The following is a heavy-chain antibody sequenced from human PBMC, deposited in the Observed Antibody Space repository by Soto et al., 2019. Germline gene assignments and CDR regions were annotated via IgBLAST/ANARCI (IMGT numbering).Heavy chain of an antibody. CDR3: ARDEHAFDI. J-gene: IGHJ3*02. CDR2: IWYDGSNK. Sequence: QVQLVESGGGVVQPGRSLRLSCAASGFTFSSYGMHWVRQAPGKGLEWVAVIWYDGSNKYYADSVKGRFTISRDNSKNTLYLQMNSLRAEDTAVYYCARDEHAFDIWGQGTMVTVSS. V-gene: IGHV3-33*01. CDR1: GFTFSSYG.